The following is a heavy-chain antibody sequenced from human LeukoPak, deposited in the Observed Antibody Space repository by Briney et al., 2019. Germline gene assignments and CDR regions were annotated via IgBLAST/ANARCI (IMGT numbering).Heavy chain of an antibody. CDR3: ARERFMITFGGVIVRSDY. D-gene: IGHD3-16*02. Sequence: ASVKVSCKSSGYTFTGYYMHWVRQAPGQGLEWMGWINPNSGGTNYAQKFQGRVTMTRDTSISTAYMELSRLRSDDTAVYYCARERFMITFGGVIVRSDYWGQGTLVTVSS. J-gene: IGHJ4*02. V-gene: IGHV1-2*02. CDR1: GYTFTGYY. CDR2: INPNSGGT.